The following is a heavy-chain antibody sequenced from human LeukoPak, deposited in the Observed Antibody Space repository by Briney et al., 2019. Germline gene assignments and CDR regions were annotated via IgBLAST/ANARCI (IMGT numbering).Heavy chain of an antibody. V-gene: IGHV4-34*01. D-gene: IGHD3-22*01. CDR3: ARRIYTYYYDSSGYYFDY. J-gene: IGHJ4*02. Sequence: SETLSLTCAVYGGSFSGYYWSWIRQPPGKGLEWIGEINHSGSTNYNPSLKSRVIISVDTSKNQFSLKLSSVTAADTAVYYCARRIYTYYYDSSGYYFDYWGQGTLVTVSS. CDR2: INHSGST. CDR1: GGSFSGYY.